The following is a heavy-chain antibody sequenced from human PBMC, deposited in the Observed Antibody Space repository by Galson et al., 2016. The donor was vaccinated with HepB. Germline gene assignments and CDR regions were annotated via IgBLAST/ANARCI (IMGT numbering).Heavy chain of an antibody. CDR1: GYTFTNYG. D-gene: IGHD6-6*01. CDR3: ARDRLDSSSSEFGWHYYCYGMDV. V-gene: IGHV1-18*01. J-gene: IGHJ6*02. Sequence: SVKVSCKASGYTFTNYGIRWVRQAPGQGLEWMGWISAYKGNTNYAEKLQGRVTMTTDTSTSTAYLELRSLRSDDTAVYYCARDRLDSSSSEFGWHYYCYGMDVWGQGTTVTVSS. CDR2: ISAYKGNT.